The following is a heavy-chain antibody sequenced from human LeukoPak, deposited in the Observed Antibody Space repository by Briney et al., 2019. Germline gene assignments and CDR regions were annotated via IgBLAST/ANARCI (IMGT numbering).Heavy chain of an antibody. CDR1: GFTLADLS. V-gene: IGHV1-24*01. D-gene: IGHD2-2*01. Sequence: ASVKVSCKVSGFTLADLSMHWVRQAPGQGLEWVGGFDRKNGDTIYAQRFRGRVTLTEDTSTGTAYMDLSSLSADDTAVYYCATGVFCATTTCPGYQHYYYFMDVWGKGTTVTVS. CDR3: ATGVFCATTTCPGYQHYYYFMDV. J-gene: IGHJ6*03. CDR2: FDRKNGDT.